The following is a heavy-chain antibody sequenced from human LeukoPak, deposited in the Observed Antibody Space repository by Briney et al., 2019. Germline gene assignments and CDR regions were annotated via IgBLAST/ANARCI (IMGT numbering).Heavy chain of an antibody. D-gene: IGHD3-16*01. CDR1: GFTSIAYA. CDR2: ISGGGVTT. V-gene: IGHV3-23*01. CDR3: ARNQQLGGHSYYYYGMDV. J-gene: IGHJ6*02. Sequence: GGSLRLSCVGSGFTSIAYALTWARQAPGKGLEWVSGISGGGVTTYYADSEKGRFTISRDNSKNTLCLQMNSLRADDTAIYYCARNQQLGGHSYYYYGMDVWGQGTTVTVSS.